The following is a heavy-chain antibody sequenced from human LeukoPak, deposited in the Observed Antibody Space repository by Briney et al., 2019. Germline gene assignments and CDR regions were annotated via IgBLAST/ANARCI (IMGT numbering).Heavy chain of an antibody. CDR3: ARMTHHNYFDY. Sequence: SETLSLTCTVSGGSISSALYHWGWIRQPPGKGLEWIGSIYYSGSTYYNPSLKSRVTISVDTSKNQFSLKLSSVTAADTAVYYCARMTHHNYFDYWGQGTLVTVSS. CDR1: GGSISSALYH. V-gene: IGHV4-39*01. D-gene: IGHD1-14*01. J-gene: IGHJ4*02. CDR2: IYYSGST.